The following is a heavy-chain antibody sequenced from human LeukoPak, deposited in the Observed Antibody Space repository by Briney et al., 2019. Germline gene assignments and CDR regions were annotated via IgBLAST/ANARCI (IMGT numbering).Heavy chain of an antibody. D-gene: IGHD3-10*01. CDR2: ISWNSGSI. CDR1: GFIFDDYA. V-gene: IGHV3-9*01. CDR3: AKDYGSGTRGYFQH. J-gene: IGHJ1*01. Sequence: GESLRLSCAASGFIFDDYAMHWVRQAPGKGQERVSGISWNSGSIGYEDPVKGRFTISRDNAKNSLYLQMNSLRPEDTALYYCAKDYGSGTRGYFQHWGQGILVTVSS.